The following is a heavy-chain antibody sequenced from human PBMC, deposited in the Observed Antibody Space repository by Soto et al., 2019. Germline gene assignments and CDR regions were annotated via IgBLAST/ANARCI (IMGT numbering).Heavy chain of an antibody. D-gene: IGHD3-10*01. CDR2: IIPIFGTA. CDR3: AREEAYYQSSRDYWLSSFDL. Sequence: SVKVSCKASGGTFSSYAISWVRQAPGQGLEWMGGIIPIFGTANYAQEFQGRVTMTGDESTSTAYMELSSLRLDDTAVYFCAREEAYYQSSRDYWLSSFDLWGQGTPVTVSS. J-gene: IGHJ4*02. V-gene: IGHV1-69*13. CDR1: GGTFSSYA.